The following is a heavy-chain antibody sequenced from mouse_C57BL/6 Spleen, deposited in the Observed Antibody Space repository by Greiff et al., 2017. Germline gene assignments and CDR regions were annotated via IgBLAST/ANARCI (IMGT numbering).Heavy chain of an antibody. CDR1: GYAFTNYL. J-gene: IGHJ1*03. Sequence: VQLQQSGAELVRPGTSVKVSCKASGYAFTNYLIEWVKQRPGQGLEWIGVINPGSGGTNYNEKFKGKATLTADKSSSTAYMQLSSLTSEDSAVYFCARETTAPATGYFDVWGTGTTVTVSS. V-gene: IGHV1-54*01. CDR2: INPGSGGT. D-gene: IGHD1-2*01. CDR3: ARETTAPATGYFDV.